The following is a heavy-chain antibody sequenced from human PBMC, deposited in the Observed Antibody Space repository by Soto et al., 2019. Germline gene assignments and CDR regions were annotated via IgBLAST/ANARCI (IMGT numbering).Heavy chain of an antibody. J-gene: IGHJ4*02. Sequence: SETLSLTCTVSGGSISSSSYYWGWIRQPPGKGLEWIGSIYYSGSTYYNPSLKSRVTISVDTSKNQFSLKLSSVTAADTAVYYCARHKGGTNYCDISGSPEDWGQGTLVNV. CDR2: IYYSGST. V-gene: IGHV4-39*01. CDR1: GGSISSSSYY. CDR3: ARHKGGTNYCDISGSPED. D-gene: IGHD3-22*01.